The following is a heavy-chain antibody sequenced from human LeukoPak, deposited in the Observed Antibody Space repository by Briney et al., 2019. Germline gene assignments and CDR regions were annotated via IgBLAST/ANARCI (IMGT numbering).Heavy chain of an antibody. CDR1: GGSISSYY. D-gene: IGHD3-10*01. J-gene: IGHJ4*02. V-gene: IGHV4-59*12. Sequence: SETLSLTCTVSGGSISSYYWSWIRQPPGKGLEWIGYIYYSGSTNYNPSLKSRVIISVDTSKKQFSLRLSSVTAADTAAYYCARGLSVGRGVNKLYYLDYWGQGPLVTVSS. CDR2: IYYSGST. CDR3: ARGLSVGRGVNKLYYLDY.